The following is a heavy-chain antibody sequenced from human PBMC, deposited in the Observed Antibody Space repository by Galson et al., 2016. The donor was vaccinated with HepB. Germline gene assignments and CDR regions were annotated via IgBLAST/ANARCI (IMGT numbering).Heavy chain of an antibody. V-gene: IGHV4-34*01. CDR3: AKVRISDDAFDI. D-gene: IGHD6-25*01. CDR1: GGHFSGYF. Sequence: SETLSLTCGVNGGHFSGYFWTWIRQTPGKGLEWLGEINHRGNTNYNPSLTSRVAMSVDTSKTQFSLKLNSVTAADTAVYYCAKVRISDDAFDIWGQGTMVTVSS. J-gene: IGHJ3*02. CDR2: INHRGNT.